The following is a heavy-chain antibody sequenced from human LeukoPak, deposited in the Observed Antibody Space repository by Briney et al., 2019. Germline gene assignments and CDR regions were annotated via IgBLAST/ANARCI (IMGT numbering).Heavy chain of an antibody. CDR2: IRYDGSNK. Sequence: GGSLRLSCAASGFTFSSYGFHWVRQAPGKGLEWVAFIRYDGSNKYYADSVKGRFTISRDNSKNTLYLQMNSLRAEDTAVYYCARDLGQYYDTSDNWFDPWGQGTLVTVSS. CDR3: ARDLGQYYDTSDNWFDP. V-gene: IGHV3-30*02. J-gene: IGHJ5*02. D-gene: IGHD3-22*01. CDR1: GFTFSSYG.